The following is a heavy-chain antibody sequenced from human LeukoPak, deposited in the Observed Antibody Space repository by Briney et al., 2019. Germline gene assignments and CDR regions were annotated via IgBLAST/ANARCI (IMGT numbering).Heavy chain of an antibody. J-gene: IGHJ3*02. CDR1: GGSISSSSYY. CDR3: ARAQRYCSSTSCLNDAFDI. D-gene: IGHD2-2*01. CDR2: IYYSGST. V-gene: IGHV4-39*01. Sequence: ASETLSLTCTVSGGSISSSSYYWGWIRQPPGKGLEWIGSIYYSGSTYYNPSLKSRVTISVDTSKNQFSLKLSSVTAADTAVYYCARAQRYCSSTSCLNDAFDIWGQGTMVTVSS.